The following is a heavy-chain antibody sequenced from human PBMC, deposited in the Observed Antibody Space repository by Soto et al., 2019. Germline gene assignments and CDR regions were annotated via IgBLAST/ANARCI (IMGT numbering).Heavy chain of an antibody. CDR2: ISYDGSNK. Sequence: QVQLVESGGGVVQPGRSLRLSCAASGFTFSSYAMHWVRQAPGKGLEWVAVISYDGSNKYYADSVKGRFTISRDNSKNPLYLQMNSLRAEDTAVYYCARGSGSYRLDYWGQGTLVTVSS. CDR3: ARGSGSYRLDY. D-gene: IGHD1-26*01. V-gene: IGHV3-30-3*01. CDR1: GFTFSSYA. J-gene: IGHJ4*02.